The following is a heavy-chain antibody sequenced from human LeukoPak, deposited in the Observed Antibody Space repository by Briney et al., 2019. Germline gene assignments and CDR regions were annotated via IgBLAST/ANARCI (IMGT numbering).Heavy chain of an antibody. D-gene: IGHD6-19*01. CDR2: ITATGDTA. J-gene: IGHJ4*02. Sequence: GGSLRLSCVASGFTFTKCAMTWVRQAPGKGLEWVAIITATGDTAYYADSVKGRFTVSRDNSRNTVYMQMDSLRAEDTAIYYCAGDRNSDWYSPLDYWGQGTQVTVSP. CDR3: AGDRNSDWYSPLDY. CDR1: GFTFTKCA. V-gene: IGHV3-23*01.